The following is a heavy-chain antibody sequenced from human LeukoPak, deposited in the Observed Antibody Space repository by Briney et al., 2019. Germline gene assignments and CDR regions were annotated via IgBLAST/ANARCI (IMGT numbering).Heavy chain of an antibody. V-gene: IGHV1-46*01. Sequence: ASVKVSCKASQSEYSFTSYYINWVRQAPGQGLEWMGIINPCAGGTSYAQKFQGRVTMTRDTSTTTVHMELTSLRSEDTAVYYCAVGRGGDYWGQGTLVTVSS. CDR2: INPCAGGT. J-gene: IGHJ4*02. CDR1: QSEYSFTSYY. D-gene: IGHD3-10*01. CDR3: AVGRGGDY.